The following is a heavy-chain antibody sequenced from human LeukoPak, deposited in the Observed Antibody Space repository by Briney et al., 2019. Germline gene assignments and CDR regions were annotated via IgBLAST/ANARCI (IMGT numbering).Heavy chain of an antibody. J-gene: IGHJ6*03. V-gene: IGHV4-34*01. D-gene: IGHD6-19*01. CDR3: AREKYSSGWYGYYMDV. CDR2: INHSGST. Sequence: SEALSLTCAVYGGSFSGYYWSWIRQPPGKGLEWIGEINHSGSTNYNRSLKSRVTISVDTSKNQFSLKLSSVTAADTAVYYCAREKYSSGWYGYYMDVWGKGTTVTVSS. CDR1: GGSFSGYY.